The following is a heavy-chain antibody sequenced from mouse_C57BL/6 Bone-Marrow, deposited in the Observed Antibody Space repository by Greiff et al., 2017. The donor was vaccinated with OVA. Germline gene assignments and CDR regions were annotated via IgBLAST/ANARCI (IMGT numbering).Heavy chain of an antibody. CDR1: GYTFTDYY. D-gene: IGHD1-1*01. V-gene: IGHV1-76*01. CDR2: IYPGSGNT. Sequence: QVQLQQSGAELVRPGASVKLSCKASGYTFTDYYINWVKQRPGQGLEWIARIYPGSGNTYYNEKFKGKATLTAEKSSSTAYMQLSSLTSEDSAVYFCARRGYYGSSLFAYWGQGTLVTVSA. CDR3: ARRGYYGSSLFAY. J-gene: IGHJ3*01.